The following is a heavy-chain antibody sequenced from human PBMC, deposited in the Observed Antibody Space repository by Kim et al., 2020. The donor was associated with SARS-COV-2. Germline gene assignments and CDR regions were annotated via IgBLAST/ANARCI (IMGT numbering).Heavy chain of an antibody. V-gene: IGHV3-30*04. CDR3: ARAGRSGSSGWVDY. CDR1: GFTFSSYA. Sequence: GGSLRLSCAASGFTFSSYAMHWVRQAPGKGLEWVAVISYDGSNKYYADSVKGRFTISRDNSKNTLYLQMNSLRAEDTAVYYCARAGRSGSSGWVDYWGQGTLVTVSS. J-gene: IGHJ4*02. D-gene: IGHD6-19*01. CDR2: ISYDGSNK.